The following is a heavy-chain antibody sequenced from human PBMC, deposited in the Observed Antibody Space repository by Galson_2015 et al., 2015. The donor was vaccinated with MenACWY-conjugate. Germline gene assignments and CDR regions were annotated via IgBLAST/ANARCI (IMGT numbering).Heavy chain of an antibody. CDR1: GFTFSSYA. Sequence: SLRLSCAASGFTFSSYAMTWVRQAPGKGLEWVAIISYDGSNKYYADSVKGRFTISRDNSKNTLYLQMNSLRAEDTAVYYCASARGYSYGEGWYFDYWGQGTLVTVSS. CDR3: ASARGYSYGEGWYFDY. CDR2: ISYDGSNK. D-gene: IGHD5-18*01. J-gene: IGHJ4*02. V-gene: IGHV3-33*08.